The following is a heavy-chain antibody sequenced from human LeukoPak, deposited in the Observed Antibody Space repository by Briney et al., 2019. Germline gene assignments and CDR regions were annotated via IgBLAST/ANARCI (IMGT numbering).Heavy chain of an antibody. CDR3: ARQIHYYDSSGYYLSPIDY. CDR1: GGSFSGYY. CDR2: INHSGST. D-gene: IGHD3-22*01. J-gene: IGHJ4*02. Sequence: SETLSLTCAVYGGSFSGYYWSWIRQPPGKGLEWIWEINHSGSTNYNPSLKSRVTISVDTSKNQFSLKLSSVTAADTAVYYCARQIHYYDSSGYYLSPIDYWGQGTLVTVSS. V-gene: IGHV4-34*01.